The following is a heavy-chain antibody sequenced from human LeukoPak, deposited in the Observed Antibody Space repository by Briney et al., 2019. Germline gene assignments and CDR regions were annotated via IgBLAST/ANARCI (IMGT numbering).Heavy chain of an antibody. Sequence: SETLSLTCTVSGGSISSSYWSWLRQPPGKGLEWIGHFSCSGNTKYNPSLKSRVTISVDTSKNQFSLKLNSVTAADTAVYYCARASGSTVVNQSFDYWGQGTLVTVSS. V-gene: IGHV4-59*01. CDR1: GGSISSSY. CDR2: FSCSGNT. J-gene: IGHJ4*02. CDR3: ARASGSTVVNQSFDY. D-gene: IGHD4-23*01.